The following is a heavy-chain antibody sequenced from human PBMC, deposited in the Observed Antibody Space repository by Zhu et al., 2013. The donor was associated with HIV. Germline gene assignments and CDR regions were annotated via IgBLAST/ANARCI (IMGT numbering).Heavy chain of an antibody. Sequence: QVQLVQSGAEVKKPGASVKVSCKASGYTFTSYAMHWVRQAPGQRLEWMGWINAGNGNTKYSQKFQGRVTITRDTSASTAYMELSSLRSEDTAVYYCARGPSPRSSSRLPPTTFHWFDPWAREPWSPSPQ. V-gene: IGHV1-3*01. J-gene: IGHJ5*02. CDR1: GYTFTSYA. CDR3: ARGPSPRSSSRLPPTTFHWFDP. CDR2: INAGNGNT. D-gene: IGHD2-2*01.